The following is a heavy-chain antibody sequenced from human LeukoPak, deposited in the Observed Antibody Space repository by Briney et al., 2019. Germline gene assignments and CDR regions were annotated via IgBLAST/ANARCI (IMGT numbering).Heavy chain of an antibody. CDR2: IIPIFGTA. Sequence: GSSVKVSCKASGGTFSSYAISWVRQAPGQGLEWMGGIIPIFGTANYAQKFQGRVTITADESTSTAYMELSSLRSEDTAVYYCARESFSTVTSATDAFDIWGHGTMVTVSS. CDR1: GGTFSSYA. D-gene: IGHD4-17*01. CDR3: ARESFSTVTSATDAFDI. V-gene: IGHV1-69*01. J-gene: IGHJ3*02.